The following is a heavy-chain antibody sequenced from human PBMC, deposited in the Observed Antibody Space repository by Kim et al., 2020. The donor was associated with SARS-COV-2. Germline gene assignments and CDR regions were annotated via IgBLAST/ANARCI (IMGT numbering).Heavy chain of an antibody. D-gene: IGHD1-7*01. J-gene: IGHJ4*02. Sequence: DSVKGRFTISRDNSKNTLYLQMNSLRAEDTAVYYCARDPTGNWNFGALDYWGQGTLVTVSS. CDR3: ARDPTGNWNFGALDY. V-gene: IGHV3-30*07.